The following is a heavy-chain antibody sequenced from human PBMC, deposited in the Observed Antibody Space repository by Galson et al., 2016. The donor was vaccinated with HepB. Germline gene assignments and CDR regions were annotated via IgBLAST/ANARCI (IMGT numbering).Heavy chain of an antibody. CDR1: GASVSRSNYN. V-gene: IGHV4-39*01. CDR3: AKLPGNGATVFQY. J-gene: IGHJ4*02. Sequence: LSLTCTVSGASVSRSNYNWGWIRQPPGKGLEWIGRISYSGSTLYNPSLKSRVTVSVDSSKNQFSLHLTSLIAADTAVYYCAKLPGNGATVFQYWGQGTLVTVSS. CDR2: ISYSGST. D-gene: IGHD4/OR15-4a*01.